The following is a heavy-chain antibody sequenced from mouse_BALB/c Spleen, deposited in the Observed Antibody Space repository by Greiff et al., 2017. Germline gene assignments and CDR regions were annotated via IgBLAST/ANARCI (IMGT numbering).Heavy chain of an antibody. Sequence: EVQLQESGPELVKPGASVKISCKASGYSFTGYYMHWVKQSHVKSLEWIGRINPYNGATSYNQNFKDKASLTVDKSSSTAYMELHSLTSEDSAVYYCAREGGIYYYFDYWGQGTTLTVSS. D-gene: IGHD1-1*01. V-gene: IGHV1-31*01. CDR1: GYSFTGYY. CDR3: AREGGIYYYFDY. J-gene: IGHJ2*01. CDR2: INPYNGAT.